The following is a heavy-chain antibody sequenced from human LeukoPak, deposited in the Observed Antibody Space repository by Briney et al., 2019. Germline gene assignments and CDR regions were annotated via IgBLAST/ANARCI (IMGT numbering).Heavy chain of an antibody. CDR1: GFTFGTYW. J-gene: IGHJ6*02. CDR2: IKHDGSET. V-gene: IGHV3-7*04. Sequence: PGGSLRLSCVASGFTFGTYWMSWVRQAPGKGLKWVANIKHDGSETYYVDSVKGRFTISRDNARNSLYLQMNSLRVEDTAVYYCARVGPPYGMDVWGQGTTVTVSS. CDR3: ARVGPPYGMDV.